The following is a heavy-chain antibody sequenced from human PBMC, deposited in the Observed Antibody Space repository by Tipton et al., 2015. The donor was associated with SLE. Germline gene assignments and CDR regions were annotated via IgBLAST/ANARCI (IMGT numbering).Heavy chain of an antibody. V-gene: IGHV1-18*01. CDR3: AERYDTFEI. CDR2: ISAYSGHT. D-gene: IGHD1-1*01. Sequence: QSGAEVKRPGASVKVSCKASGYTFTSHDITWVRQAPGQGLEWMGWISAYSGHTKYAQKLQGRVTMTTDTSTTTAYMELRSLRSDDTAVYYCAERYDTFEIWGQGTMVTVSS. CDR1: GYTFTSHD. J-gene: IGHJ3*02.